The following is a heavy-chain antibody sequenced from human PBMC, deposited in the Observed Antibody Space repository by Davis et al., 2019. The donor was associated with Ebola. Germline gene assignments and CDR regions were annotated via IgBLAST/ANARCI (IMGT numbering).Heavy chain of an antibody. CDR2: IYYSGST. Sequence: PSETLSLTCTVSGGSISSHYWSWIRQPPGKGLEWIGYIYYSGSTNYNPSLKSRVTISVDTSKNQFSLKLSSVTAADTAVYYCARGRDMVRAYYFDYWGQGTLVTVSS. D-gene: IGHD3-10*01. CDR1: GGSISSHY. CDR3: ARGRDMVRAYYFDY. V-gene: IGHV4-59*11. J-gene: IGHJ4*02.